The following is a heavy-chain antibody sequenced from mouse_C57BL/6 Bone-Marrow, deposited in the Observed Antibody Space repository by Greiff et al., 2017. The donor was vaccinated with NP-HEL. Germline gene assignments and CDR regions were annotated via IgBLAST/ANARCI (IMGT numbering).Heavy chain of an antibody. Sequence: DVQLQESGGGLVQPGGSLKLSCAASGFTFSDYGMAWVRQAPRKGPEWVAFISNLAYSIYYADTVTGRFTISRENAKNTLYLEMSSLRSEDTAMYYCARHWYYGRYAMDYWGQGTSVTVSS. D-gene: IGHD1-1*01. CDR2: ISNLAYSI. J-gene: IGHJ4*01. CDR1: GFTFSDYG. CDR3: ARHWYYGRYAMDY. V-gene: IGHV5-15*01.